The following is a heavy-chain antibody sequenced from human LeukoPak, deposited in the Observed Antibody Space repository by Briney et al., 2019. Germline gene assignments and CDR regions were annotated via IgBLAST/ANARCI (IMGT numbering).Heavy chain of an antibody. CDR1: GDSVSTNSAA. V-gene: IGHV6-1*01. CDR2: TYYRSKWYY. D-gene: IGHD2-2*01. CDR3: ARDYYCSSVSCSFDY. Sequence: SQNLSLTCAISGDSVSTNSAAWNWIRQSPSRGFEWLGRTYYRSKWYYDYAVSVNTRITINPDASKNQFSLQLNSVTPEDTAVYYCARDYYCSSVSCSFDYWGQGTLVTVSS. J-gene: IGHJ4*02.